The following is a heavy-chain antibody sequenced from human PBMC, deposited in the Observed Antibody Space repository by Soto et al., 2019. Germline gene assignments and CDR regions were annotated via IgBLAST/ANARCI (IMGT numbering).Heavy chain of an antibody. V-gene: IGHV3-74*01. CDR2: MKSDGRST. D-gene: IGHD2-2*01. CDR1: GFTFSFYW. J-gene: IGHJ4*02. Sequence: GGSLRLSCAASGFTFSFYWMYWVRQVPGKGLVWVSHMKSDGRSTSYADSVKGRFTISRDNAKNTLYLQTNSLRAEDTAVYYCARGFRFGTSYPMDYWGQGTLVTVSS. CDR3: ARGFRFGTSYPMDY.